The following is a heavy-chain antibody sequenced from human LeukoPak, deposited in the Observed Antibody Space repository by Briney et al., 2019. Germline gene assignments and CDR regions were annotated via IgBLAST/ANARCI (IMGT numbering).Heavy chain of an antibody. V-gene: IGHV1-2*02. CDR2: INPNSGGT. CDR1: GYTITGYY. J-gene: IGHJ5*02. D-gene: IGHD4-17*01. Sequence: GASVKVSCKASGYTITGYYMHWVRQAPGQGLEWMGWINPNSGGTNYAQKFQGRVTMTRDTSISTAYMELSRLRSDDTAVYYCARDRPLFVYDYGDYLPWGQGTLVTVSS. CDR3: ARDRPLFVYDYGDYLP.